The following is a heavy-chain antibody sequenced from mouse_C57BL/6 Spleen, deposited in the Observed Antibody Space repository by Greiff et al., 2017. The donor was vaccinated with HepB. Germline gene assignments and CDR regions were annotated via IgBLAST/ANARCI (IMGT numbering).Heavy chain of an antibody. D-gene: IGHD1-1*01. CDR2: IYPGDGDT. J-gene: IGHJ3*01. Sequence: VKLMESGPELVKPGASVKISCKASGYAFSSSWMNWVKQRPGKGLEWIGRIYPGDGDTNYNGKFKGKATLTADKSSSTAYMQLSSLTSEDSAVYFCARWDYYGWFAYWGQGTLVTVSA. CDR3: ARWDYYGWFAY. CDR1: GYAFSSSW. V-gene: IGHV1-82*01.